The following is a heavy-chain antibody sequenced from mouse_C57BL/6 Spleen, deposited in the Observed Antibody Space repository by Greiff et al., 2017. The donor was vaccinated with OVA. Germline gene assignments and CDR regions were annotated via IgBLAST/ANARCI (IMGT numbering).Heavy chain of an antibody. CDR1: GYTFTDYY. J-gene: IGHJ2*01. Sequence: QVQLQQPGPELVKPGASVKISCKASGYTFTDYYINWVKQRPGQGLEWIGWIFPGSGSTYYNEKFKGKATLTVDKSSSTAYMLLSSLTSEDSAVYFCARSDYYGSSYVDYWGQGTTLTVSS. V-gene: IGHV1-75*01. D-gene: IGHD1-1*01. CDR3: ARSDYYGSSYVDY. CDR2: IFPGSGST.